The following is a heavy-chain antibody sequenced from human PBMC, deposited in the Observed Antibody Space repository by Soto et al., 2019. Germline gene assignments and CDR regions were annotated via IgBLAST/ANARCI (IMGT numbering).Heavy chain of an antibody. V-gene: IGHV3-53*01. J-gene: IGHJ6*02. CDR2: IYSGGST. CDR3: ARDRTGELDYYYYGMDV. Sequence: GGSLRLSCAASGFTVSSNYMSWVRQAPGKGLEWVSVIYSGGSTYYADSVKGRFTISRDNSKNTLYLQMNSLRAEDTAVYYCARDRTGELDYYYYGMDVWGQGTTVTVSS. D-gene: IGHD7-27*01. CDR1: GFTVSSNY.